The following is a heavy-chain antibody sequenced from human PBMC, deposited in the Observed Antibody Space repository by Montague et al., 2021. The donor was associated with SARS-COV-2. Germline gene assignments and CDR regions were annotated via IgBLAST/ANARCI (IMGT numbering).Heavy chain of an antibody. CDR1: GDNVSPDNST. D-gene: IGHD6-13*01. V-gene: IGHV6-1*01. J-gene: IGHJ4*02. CDR3: GRVFAPAGTFDF. Sequence: CAISGDNVSPDNSTWNWVRQSPSGDLEWLGRTYFRSKWYNDYAVXVKSRITINPDTSKNQFSLQLKSVTPKDTAIYFCGRVFAPAGTFDFWGQGTLVTVSS. CDR2: TYFRSKWYN.